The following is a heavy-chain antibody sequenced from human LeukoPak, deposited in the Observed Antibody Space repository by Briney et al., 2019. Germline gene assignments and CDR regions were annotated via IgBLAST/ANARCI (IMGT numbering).Heavy chain of an antibody. V-gene: IGHV4-59*01. CDR1: GASISSYY. CDR3: ARDYYYDSSGYYYNDAFDI. J-gene: IGHJ3*02. D-gene: IGHD3-22*01. CDR2: IYYSGST. Sequence: SETLSLTCTVSGASISSYYWSWIRQPPGKGLQWIGYIYYSGSTNYNPSLKSRVTISVDTSKNQFSLKLSSVTAADTAVYYCARDYYYDSSGYYYNDAFDIWGQGTMVTVSS.